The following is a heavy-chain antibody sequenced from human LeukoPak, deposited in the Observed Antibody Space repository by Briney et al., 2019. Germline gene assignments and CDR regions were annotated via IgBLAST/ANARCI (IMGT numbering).Heavy chain of an antibody. CDR1: GYTFTDYY. CDR2: VDPEDGET. D-gene: IGHD2-15*01. V-gene: IGHV1-69-2*01. CDR3: ATLPDIVVVVAAYSTPDY. J-gene: IGHJ4*02. Sequence: ASVKISCKVSGYTFTDYYMHWVQQAPGKGLEWMGLVDPEDGETIYAGKFQGRVTITADTSTDTAYMELSSLRSEDTAVYYCATLPDIVVVVAAYSTPDYWGQGTLVTVSS.